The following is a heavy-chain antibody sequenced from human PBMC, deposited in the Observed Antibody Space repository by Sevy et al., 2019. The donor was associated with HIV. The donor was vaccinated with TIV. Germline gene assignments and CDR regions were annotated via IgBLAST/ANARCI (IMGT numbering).Heavy chain of an antibody. CDR3: AISPGCCSGDRCSFDY. D-gene: IGHD2-15*01. CDR2: IYYSGST. Sequence: SETLSLTCTVSGGSVSSGSYYWSWIRQPPGKGLEWIGYIYYSGSTKYNPSLKSRVTISVDTSKNQFSLKLSSVTAADTAVYYCAISPGCCSGDRCSFDYWGQGTLVTVSS. CDR1: GGSVSSGSYY. J-gene: IGHJ4*02. V-gene: IGHV4-61*01.